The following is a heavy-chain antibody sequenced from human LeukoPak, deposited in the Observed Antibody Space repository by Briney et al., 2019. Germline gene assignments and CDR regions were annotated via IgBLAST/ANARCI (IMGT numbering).Heavy chain of an antibody. CDR1: GGSISSSSYY. V-gene: IGHV4-39*01. D-gene: IGHD6-6*01. CDR2: IYYSGST. J-gene: IGHJ4*02. CDR3: AARIASRPDFDY. Sequence: SETLSLTCTVSGGSISSSSYYWGWIRQPPGKGLEWIGSIYYSGSTYYNPSLKSRVTISVDTSKNQFSLKLSSVTAADTAVYYCAARIASRPDFDYWGQGTLVTVSS.